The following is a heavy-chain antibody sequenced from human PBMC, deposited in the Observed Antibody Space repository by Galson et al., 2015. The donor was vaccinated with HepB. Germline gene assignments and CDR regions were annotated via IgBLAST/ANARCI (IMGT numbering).Heavy chain of an antibody. CDR2: ISWNSGSI. V-gene: IGHV3-9*01. J-gene: IGHJ6*02. CDR1: GFTFDDYA. D-gene: IGHD3-10*01. CDR3: AKDMMVRRVRGAWYYYGMDV. Sequence: SLRLSCAASGFTFDDYAMHWVRQAPGKGLEWVSGISWNSGSIGYADSVKGRFTISRDNAKNSLYLQMNSLRAEDTALYYCAKDMMVRRVRGAWYYYGMDVWGQGTTVTVSS.